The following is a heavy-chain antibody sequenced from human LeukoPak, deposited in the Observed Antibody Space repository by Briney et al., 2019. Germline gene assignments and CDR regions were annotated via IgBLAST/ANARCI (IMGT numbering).Heavy chain of an antibody. CDR2: ISYDGSNK. CDR3: ARPAARRFDY. J-gene: IGHJ4*02. Sequence: GRSLILSCAASGFTFSSYGMHWVRQAPGKGLEWVAVISYDGSNKYYADSVKGRFTISRDNSKNTLYLQMNSLRAEDTAVYYCARPAARRFDYWGQGTLVTVSS. CDR1: GFTFSSYG. V-gene: IGHV3-30*03. D-gene: IGHD6-6*01.